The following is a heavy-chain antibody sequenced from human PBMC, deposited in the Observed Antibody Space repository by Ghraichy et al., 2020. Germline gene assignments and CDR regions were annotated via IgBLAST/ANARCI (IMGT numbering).Heavy chain of an antibody. Sequence: SETLSLTCAVYGGSFSGYYWSWIRQPPGKGLEWIGEINHSGSTNYNPSLKSRVTISVDTSKNQFSLKLSSVTAADTAVYYCARGLNGGYCSSTSCYSYYYYGMDVWGQGTTVTVSS. J-gene: IGHJ6*02. CDR3: ARGLNGGYCSSTSCYSYYYYGMDV. D-gene: IGHD2-2*03. CDR2: INHSGST. CDR1: GGSFSGYY. V-gene: IGHV4-34*01.